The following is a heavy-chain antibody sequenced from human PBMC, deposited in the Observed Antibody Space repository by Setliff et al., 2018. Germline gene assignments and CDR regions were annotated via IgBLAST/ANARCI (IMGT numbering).Heavy chain of an antibody. CDR2: IQNSGGI. J-gene: IGHJ4*02. V-gene: IGHV4-59*12. Sequence: PSETLSLTCNVSGVSISSYYWSWIRQAPGKGLESLGYIQNSGGINYNPSLKSRLTISVDTSKNQFSLKLSSVTAADTAMYYCRFWSGYYKNDYWGQGTLVTVSS. D-gene: IGHD3-3*01. CDR3: RFWSGYYKNDY. CDR1: GVSISSYY.